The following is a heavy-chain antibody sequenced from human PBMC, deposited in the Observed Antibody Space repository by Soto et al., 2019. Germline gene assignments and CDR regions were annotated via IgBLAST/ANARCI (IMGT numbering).Heavy chain of an antibody. Sequence: QVQLQESGPGLVKPSQTLSLTCTVSGGSISSGGYYWSWIRQHPGKGLEWIGYIYYSGSTYYNPYLRSRVTISVDTSKHHVSLKLSSVTAADTAVYYCASSGWYSYYYGMDVWGQGNTVTVSS. CDR1: GGSISSGGYY. D-gene: IGHD6-19*01. J-gene: IGHJ6*02. V-gene: IGHV4-31*03. CDR2: IYYSGST. CDR3: ASSGWYSYYYGMDV.